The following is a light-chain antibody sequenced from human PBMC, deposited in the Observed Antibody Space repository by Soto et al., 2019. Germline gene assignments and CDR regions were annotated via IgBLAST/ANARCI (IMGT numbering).Light chain of an antibody. CDR3: SSYTSSSTLYV. J-gene: IGLJ1*01. Sequence: QSALTQPASVSGSTGQSITISCTGASSDGGAYNYVSWYQQHPGKAPKLMIYEVSNRPSGVSNHFSGSKSDNTASLTISGLQAEDEAYYYCSSYTSSSTLYVFGTGTKLTVL. CDR1: SSDGGAYNY. V-gene: IGLV2-14*01. CDR2: EVS.